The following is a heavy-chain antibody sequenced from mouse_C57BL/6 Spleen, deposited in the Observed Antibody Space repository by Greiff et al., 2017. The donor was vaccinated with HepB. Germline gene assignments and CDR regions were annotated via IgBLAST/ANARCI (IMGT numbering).Heavy chain of an antibody. D-gene: IGHD2-5*01. V-gene: IGHV1-26*01. J-gene: IGHJ3*01. CDR3: APYYSNLTAWFAY. CDR2: INPNNGGT. Sequence: VQLQQSGPELVKPGASVKISCKASGYTFTDYYMNWVKQSHGKSLEWIGDINPNNGGTSYNQKFKGKATLTVDKSSSTAYMELRSLTSEDSAVYYCAPYYSNLTAWFAYWGQGTLVTVSA. CDR1: GYTFTDYY.